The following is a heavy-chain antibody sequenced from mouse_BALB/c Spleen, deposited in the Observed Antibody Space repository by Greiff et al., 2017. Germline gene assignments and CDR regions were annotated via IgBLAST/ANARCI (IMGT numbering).Heavy chain of an antibody. J-gene: IGHJ3*01. CDR3: ARSGRYDSFAY. D-gene: IGHD2-4*01. Sequence: EVQGVESGGGLVQPGGSRKLSCAASGFTFSSFGMHWVRQAPEKGLEWVAYISSGSSTIYYADTVKGRFTISRDNPKNTLFLQMTSLRSEDTAMYYCARSGRYDSFAYWGQGTLVTVSA. V-gene: IGHV5-17*02. CDR2: ISSGSSTI. CDR1: GFTFSSFG.